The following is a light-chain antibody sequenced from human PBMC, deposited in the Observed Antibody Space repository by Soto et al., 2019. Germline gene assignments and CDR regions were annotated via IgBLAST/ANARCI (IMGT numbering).Light chain of an antibody. J-gene: IGKJ4*01. CDR3: QQSYSTPLT. Sequence: DIWVTQSPSSMSASLGYRVTITCRTSQSITTYLNWYQQKPGKAPKLLIYAASSLQSGVPSMVSGTGSGTDFTLTSSSLQPADFATYYCQQSYSTPLTFGGGTKVDIK. CDR2: AAS. CDR1: QSITTY. V-gene: IGKV1-39*01.